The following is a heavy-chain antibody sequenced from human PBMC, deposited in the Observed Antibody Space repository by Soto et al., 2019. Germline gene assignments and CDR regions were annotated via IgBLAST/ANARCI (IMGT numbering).Heavy chain of an antibody. CDR3: ARTPLDDYFDY. Sequence: TLSLTCTVSGVSISSYYLSWIRQPPGKGLEWIGYIYYSGSTNYNPSLKSRVTISVDTSKNQFSLKLSSVTAADTAVYYCARTPLDDYFDYWGQGTLVTVSS. CDR1: GVSISSYY. J-gene: IGHJ4*02. V-gene: IGHV4-59*01. CDR2: IYYSGST.